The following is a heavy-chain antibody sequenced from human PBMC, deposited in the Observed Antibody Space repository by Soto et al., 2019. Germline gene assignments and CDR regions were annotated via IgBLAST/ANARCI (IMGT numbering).Heavy chain of an antibody. V-gene: IGHV4-59*03. CDR2: VFYTGRA. CDR1: GGSLGSYY. J-gene: IGHJ4*02. Sequence: SETLSLTCTVSGGSLGSYYWSWIRQPPGKGLEWIGYVFYTGRANYNASLKSRVSISLDTSNYQFSLKLSSVTAADTAMYYCARSPYFSDSTGYHFKNLDSWGQGTLVTVSS. D-gene: IGHD3-22*01. CDR3: ARSPYFSDSTGYHFKNLDS.